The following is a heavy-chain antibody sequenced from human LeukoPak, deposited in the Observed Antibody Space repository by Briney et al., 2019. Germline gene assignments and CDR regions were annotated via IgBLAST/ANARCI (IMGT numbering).Heavy chain of an antibody. J-gene: IGHJ2*01. D-gene: IGHD2-2*01. CDR3: ARQGYCSSTSCYRYFDL. Sequence: PSETLSLTCAVSGYSISSGYYWGWIRPPPGRGLEWIGSIYHSGSTYYNPSLKSRVTISVDTSNNQFSLKLSSVTAADTAVYYCARQGYCSSTSCYRYFDLWGRGTLVTVSS. V-gene: IGHV4-38-2*01. CDR2: IYHSGST. CDR1: GYSISSGYY.